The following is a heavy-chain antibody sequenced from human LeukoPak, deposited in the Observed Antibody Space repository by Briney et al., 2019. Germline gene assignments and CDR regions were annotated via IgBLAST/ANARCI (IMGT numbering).Heavy chain of an antibody. CDR2: IYYSGST. Sequence: PSETLSLTCTVSGGSISSSSYYWGWIRQPPGKGLEWIGSIYYSGSTYYNPSLKSRVTISVDTSKNQFSLKLSSVTAADTAVYYCARHRSGYDWGYYYYYMDVWGKGTTVTISS. D-gene: IGHD5-12*01. J-gene: IGHJ6*03. V-gene: IGHV4-39*01. CDR1: GGSISSSSYY. CDR3: ARHRSGYDWGYYYYYMDV.